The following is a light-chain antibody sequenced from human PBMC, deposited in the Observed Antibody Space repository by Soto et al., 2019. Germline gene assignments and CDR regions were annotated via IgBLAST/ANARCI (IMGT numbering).Light chain of an antibody. CDR1: QSISSW. CDR2: RAS. V-gene: IGKV1-5*03. CDR3: QQYNTFPST. J-gene: IGKJ2*01. Sequence: DIQMTQSPSTLSASVGDRVTITCRASQSISSWLAWYKQTPGKAPNLLIYRASSLQGGVPSRFSGSGSGTEFTLTISSLQPEDFATYYCQQYNTFPSTFGQGTKLEIK.